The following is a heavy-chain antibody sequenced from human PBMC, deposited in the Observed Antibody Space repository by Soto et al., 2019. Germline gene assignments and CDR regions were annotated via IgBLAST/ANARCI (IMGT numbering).Heavy chain of an antibody. CDR3: TRSSGSYRYFDL. J-gene: IGHJ2*01. CDR2: TRNKANSYTT. D-gene: IGHD1-26*01. V-gene: IGHV3-72*01. Sequence: GGSLRLSCAASGFTFSDHYMDWVRQAPGKGLEWVARTRNKANSYTTEYAASVKGRFTISRDNSKNSLYLQMNSLKTEDTAVYYCTRSSGSYRYFDLWGRGTLVTVSS. CDR1: GFTFSDHY.